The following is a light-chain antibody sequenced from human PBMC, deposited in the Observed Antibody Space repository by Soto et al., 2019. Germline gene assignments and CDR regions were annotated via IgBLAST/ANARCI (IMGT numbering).Light chain of an antibody. CDR2: GTS. Sequence: DIQMTQSPSSLSASVGDRVTITCRASQTISTYLNWYQQKPGKAPKFLIYGTSSLQSGVPSRFSVSGSGTHFTLSISDLQPEDFATYYCQQSYNTAPTFGQGTKLEI. J-gene: IGKJ2*01. V-gene: IGKV1-39*01. CDR3: QQSYNTAPT. CDR1: QTISTY.